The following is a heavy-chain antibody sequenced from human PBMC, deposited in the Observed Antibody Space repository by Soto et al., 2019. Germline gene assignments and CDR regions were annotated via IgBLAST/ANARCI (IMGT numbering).Heavy chain of an antibody. J-gene: IGHJ4*02. D-gene: IGHD4-17*01. CDR1: GYTFTSYA. Sequence: QVQLVQSGAEVKKPGASVKVSCKASGYTFTSYAIHWVRQAPGQSLEWMGWINAGNGKTEYSQKFQGRVTITGDTSASTAYMELSSLRSEDTAVYFCARNTLRFDYWGQGTLVTVSS. V-gene: IGHV1-3*01. CDR3: ARNTLRFDY. CDR2: INAGNGKT.